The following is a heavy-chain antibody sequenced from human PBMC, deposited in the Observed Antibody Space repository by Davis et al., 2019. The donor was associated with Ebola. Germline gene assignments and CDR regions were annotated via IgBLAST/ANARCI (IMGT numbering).Heavy chain of an antibody. CDR3: ASYTSSWAFDM. Sequence: PGGSLRLSCAASGFTFSSYAMHWVRQAPGKGLEWVAVISYDGSNKYYADSVKGRFTLSRDNSKNRLYLQMHSLRAEDTAVYYCASYTSSWAFDMWGQGTMVTVSS. V-gene: IGHV3-30-3*01. D-gene: IGHD6-13*01. CDR1: GFTFSSYA. CDR2: ISYDGSNK. J-gene: IGHJ3*02.